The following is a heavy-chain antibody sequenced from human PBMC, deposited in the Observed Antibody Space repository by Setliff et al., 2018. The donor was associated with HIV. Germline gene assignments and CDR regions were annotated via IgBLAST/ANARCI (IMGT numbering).Heavy chain of an antibody. D-gene: IGHD6-13*01. V-gene: IGHV4-39*01. CDR2: IYYSGST. CDR3: AGGPQRLSSSSWSLFDY. Sequence: PSETLSLTCPVSGGSISSSSYYWGWIRQPPGKGLEGIVSIYYSGSTYYNPSLKSRVTISVDTSKDQFSLKLSSVTAADTALYYCAGGPQRLSSSSWSLFDYWGQGTLVTVSS. J-gene: IGHJ4*02. CDR1: GGSISSSSYY.